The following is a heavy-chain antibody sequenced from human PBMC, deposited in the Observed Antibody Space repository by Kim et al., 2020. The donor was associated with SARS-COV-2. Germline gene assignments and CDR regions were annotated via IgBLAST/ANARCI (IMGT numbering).Heavy chain of an antibody. V-gene: IGHV4-59*01. D-gene: IGHD2-15*01. CDR3: SRGVRVVVVCRHHYFDY. CDR1: GGSISSYY. CDR2: IYYSAST. Sequence: SETLSLTYTVSGGSISSYYLSWIRQPPGKGLEWIGYIYYSASTNYNPALKSRVTISVDTSKNQFSLKLSSVTAADTAVYYCSRGVRVVVVCRHHYFDYW. J-gene: IGHJ4*01.